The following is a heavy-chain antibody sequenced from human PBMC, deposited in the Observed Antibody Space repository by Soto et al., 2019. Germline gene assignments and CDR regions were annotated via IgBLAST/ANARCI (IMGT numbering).Heavy chain of an antibody. Sequence: PSETLSLTCAVYGGSFSGYYWSWIRQPPGKGLEWIGEINHDGRTKYNPSLKSRVTISLDTSKNQFSLKLSSVTAADTAVYYCARMWEQLAYFDYWDQGSLVTVS. D-gene: IGHD6-13*01. CDR3: ARMWEQLAYFDY. CDR1: GGSFSGYY. J-gene: IGHJ4*02. CDR2: INHDGRT. V-gene: IGHV4-34*01.